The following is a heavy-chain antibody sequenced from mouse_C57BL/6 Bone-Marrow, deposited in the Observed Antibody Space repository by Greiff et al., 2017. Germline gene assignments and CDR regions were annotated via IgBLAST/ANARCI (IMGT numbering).Heavy chain of an antibody. CDR1: GYTFTSYW. CDR2: IYPGSGST. J-gene: IGHJ2*01. D-gene: IGHD1-1*01. V-gene: IGHV1-55*01. CDR3: ARGSSYNY. Sequence: QVQLQQPGAELVTPGASVKMSCKASGYTFTSYWITWVKQRPGQGLEWIGDIYPGSGSTNYNEKFKSKATLTVDKSSSTAYMQLSSLTSEDSAVYYCARGSSYNYWGQGTTLTVSS.